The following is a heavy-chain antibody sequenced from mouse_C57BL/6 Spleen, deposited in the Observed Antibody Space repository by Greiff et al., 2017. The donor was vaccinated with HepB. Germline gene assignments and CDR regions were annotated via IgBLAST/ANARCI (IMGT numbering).Heavy chain of an antibody. V-gene: IGHV7-3*01. J-gene: IGHJ4*01. D-gene: IGHD3-2*02. CDR1: GFTFTDYY. Sequence: DVKLQESGGGLVQPGGSLSLSCAASGFTFTDYYMSWVRQPPGKALEWLGFIRNKANGYTTEYSASVKGRFTISRDNSQSILYLQMNALRAEDSATYYCARYGASSGYAMYYWGQGTSVTVSS. CDR3: ARYGASSGYAMYY. CDR2: IRNKANGYTT.